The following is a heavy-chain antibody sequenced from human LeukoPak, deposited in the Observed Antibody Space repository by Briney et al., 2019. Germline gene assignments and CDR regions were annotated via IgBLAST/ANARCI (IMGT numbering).Heavy chain of an antibody. CDR2: ISIYNGFT. CDR1: GYTFINYA. J-gene: IGHJ4*02. CDR3: ARNGDPGPYVFDW. D-gene: IGHD4-17*01. V-gene: IGHV1-18*01. Sequence: ASVKVSCKASGYTFINYAIHWVRQAPGQGLDWMGKISIYNGFTNYIQKYQGRVTMTTDTSTDTAYMELRSLRPDDTAVYLCARNGDPGPYVFDWWGQGPLVTVSS.